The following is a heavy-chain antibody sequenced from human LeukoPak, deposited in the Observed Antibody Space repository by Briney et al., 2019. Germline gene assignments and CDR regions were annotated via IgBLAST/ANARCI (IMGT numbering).Heavy chain of an antibody. CDR1: GFTFSSYS. Sequence: PGGSLRLSCAASGFTFSSYSMNWVRQTPGKGLEWVSSISSSSNYIYYADSVKGRFTISRDNAKNSLYLQMNGLRAEDTAVYYCARPQMSSSSAAALGYWGRGTLVTVSS. CDR3: ARPQMSSSSAAALGY. CDR2: ISSSSNYI. V-gene: IGHV3-21*04. J-gene: IGHJ4*02. D-gene: IGHD6-6*01.